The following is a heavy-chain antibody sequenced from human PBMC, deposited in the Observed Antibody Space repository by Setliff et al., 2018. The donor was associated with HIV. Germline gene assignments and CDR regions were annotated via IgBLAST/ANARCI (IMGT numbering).Heavy chain of an antibody. Sequence: SETLSLTCTVSGGSIENLYWTWIRQPSGRGLEWIGYVYSTGSTKYNPPLKSRATISVDTSKNQFSLKLSSVTAADTAVYYCAREEKLSAVAGTMYYYYAMDVWGQGTTVTVSS. CDR2: VYSTGST. CDR3: AREEKLSAVAGTMYYYYAMDV. J-gene: IGHJ6*02. D-gene: IGHD6-19*01. CDR1: GGSIENLY. V-gene: IGHV4-4*08.